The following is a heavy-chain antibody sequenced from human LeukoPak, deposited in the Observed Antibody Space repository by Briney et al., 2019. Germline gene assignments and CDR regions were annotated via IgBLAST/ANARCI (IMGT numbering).Heavy chain of an antibody. V-gene: IGHV3-21*01. D-gene: IGHD1-1*01. J-gene: IGHJ4*02. CDR1: GFTFSSYS. CDR3: ARDSAGTTWVV. CDR2: ISSSSSYI. Sequence: AGGSLRLSCAASGFTFSSYSMNWVRQAPGEGLAWVSSISSSSSYIYYADSVKGRFTISRDNAKNSLYLQMNSLRAEDTAVYYCARDSAGTTWVVWGQGTLVTVSS.